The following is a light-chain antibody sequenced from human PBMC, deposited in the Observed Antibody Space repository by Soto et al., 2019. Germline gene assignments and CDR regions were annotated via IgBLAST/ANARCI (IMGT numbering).Light chain of an antibody. Sequence: QSVLTQPPSASGTPGQRVNISCSGSSSNIGSNHGYWYRQFPGTAPKLLIQRNNQRPSGVPARFSGSKSGTSASLAISGLRSEDEADYYCGGWDDSLSGPVFGGGTKVTVL. V-gene: IGLV1-47*01. CDR2: RNN. CDR3: GGWDDSLSGPV. J-gene: IGLJ2*01. CDR1: SSNIGSNH.